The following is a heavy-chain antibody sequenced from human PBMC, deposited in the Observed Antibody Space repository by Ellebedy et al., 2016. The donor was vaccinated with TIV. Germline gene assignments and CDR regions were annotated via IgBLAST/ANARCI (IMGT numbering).Heavy chain of an antibody. V-gene: IGHV1-69*13. J-gene: IGHJ6*02. D-gene: IGHD6-19*01. Sequence: ASVKVSCKTSGYTFTAYHIHWVRQAPGQGLEWMGGIIPIFGTANYAQKFQGRVTITADESTSTAYMELSSLRSEDTAVYYCARGLADSSGWLYYYYGMDVWGQGTTVTVSS. CDR2: IIPIFGTA. CDR1: GYTFTAYH. CDR3: ARGLADSSGWLYYYYGMDV.